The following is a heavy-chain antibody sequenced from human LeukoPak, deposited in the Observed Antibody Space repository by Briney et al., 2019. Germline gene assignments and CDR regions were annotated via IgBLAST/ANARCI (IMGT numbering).Heavy chain of an antibody. V-gene: IGHV1-18*01. CDR2: ISAYNGNT. CDR1: GYTFTSSG. Sequence: APVKVSCKASGYTFTSSGISWVRQAPGQGLEWMGWISAYNGNTNYAQKLQGRVTMTTDTSTSTADMELRSLRSDDTAVYYCARDPNPGRVDYWGQGTLVSVSS. J-gene: IGHJ4*02. D-gene: IGHD5-24*01. CDR3: ARDPNPGRVDY.